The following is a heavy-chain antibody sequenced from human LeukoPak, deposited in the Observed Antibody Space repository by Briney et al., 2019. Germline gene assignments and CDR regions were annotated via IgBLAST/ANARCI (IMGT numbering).Heavy chain of an antibody. D-gene: IGHD1-26*01. V-gene: IGHV4-34*01. CDR2: INHFGST. J-gene: IGHJ4*02. CDR3: ARIRSRKWGFDY. CDR1: GGSFIGYY. Sequence: PSETLSLTCAVYGGSFIGYYWSWIRQPPGKGVEWIGEINHFGSTNNNPSLKSRVTISIDTSKNQFSLKLSSVTAADTAVYYCARIRSRKWGFDYWGQGTLVTVSS.